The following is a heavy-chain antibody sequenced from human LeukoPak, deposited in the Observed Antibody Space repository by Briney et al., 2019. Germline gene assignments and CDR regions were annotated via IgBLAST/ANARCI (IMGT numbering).Heavy chain of an antibody. J-gene: IGHJ6*03. Sequence: ASVKVSCKASGYTFTGYYMHWVRQAPGQGLEWMGWINPNSGGTNYAQKFQGRVTMTRDTSISTAYMELSRLRSDDTAVYYCAGGPVMIAAPTEGPYYYYYMDVWGKGTTVTVSS. CDR1: GYTFTGYY. V-gene: IGHV1-2*02. CDR2: INPNSGGT. D-gene: IGHD6-13*01. CDR3: AGGPVMIAAPTEGPYYYYYMDV.